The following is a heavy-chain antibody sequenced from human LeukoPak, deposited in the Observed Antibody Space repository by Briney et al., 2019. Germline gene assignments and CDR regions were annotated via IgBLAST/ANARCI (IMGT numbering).Heavy chain of an antibody. V-gene: IGHV5-51*01. Sequence: GESLKISCKGSGYSFTSYWIGWVRQMPGKGLGWMGIIYPGDSDTRYSPSFQGQVTISADKSISTAYLQWSSLKASDTAMYYCARHVDYGDYGLYYYYMDVWGKGTTVTVSS. CDR1: GYSFTSYW. D-gene: IGHD4-17*01. CDR2: IYPGDSDT. J-gene: IGHJ6*03. CDR3: ARHVDYGDYGLYYYYMDV.